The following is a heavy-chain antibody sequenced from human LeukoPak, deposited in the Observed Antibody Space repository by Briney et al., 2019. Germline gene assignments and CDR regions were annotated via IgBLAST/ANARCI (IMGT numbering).Heavy chain of an antibody. CDR3: AKGRDTSGRQNFDF. V-gene: IGHV3-23*01. Sequence: PGGSLRLSCEASGFTFTSYAMHWVRQAPGKGLEWGSSISASGSGTFYTDSMNGRFTISRDNAKKTVFLQMKNLRPGDTALYYCAKGRDTSGRQNFDFWGQGTLVSVSS. D-gene: IGHD6-19*01. CDR2: ISASGSGT. J-gene: IGHJ4*02. CDR1: GFTFTSYA.